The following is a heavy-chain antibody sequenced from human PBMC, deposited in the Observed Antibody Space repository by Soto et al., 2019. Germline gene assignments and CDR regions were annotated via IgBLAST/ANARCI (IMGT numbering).Heavy chain of an antibody. CDR3: AASRPSGTSYSGSYFDYYYGMDV. CDR1: GFTFSTSA. Sequence: VASVKVSCKASGFTFSTSAVQWVRQARGQRLEWIGSIVVGSGDTNYAQNFQGRVTITRDISTTTAYMELSSLRSEDTAVYYCAASRPSGTSYSGSYFDYYYGMDVWGQGTTVTVSS. J-gene: IGHJ6*02. CDR2: IVVGSGDT. D-gene: IGHD1-26*01. V-gene: IGHV1-58*01.